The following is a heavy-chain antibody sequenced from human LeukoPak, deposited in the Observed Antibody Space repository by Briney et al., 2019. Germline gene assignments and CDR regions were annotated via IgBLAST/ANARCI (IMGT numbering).Heavy chain of an antibody. J-gene: IGHJ5*02. CDR2: INPNSGGT. Sequence: ASVKVSCKASGNTFTGYYMHWVRQAPGQGLEWMGWINPNSGGTNYAQKFQGWVTMTRDTSISTAYMELSRLRSDDTAVYYCARGRRVVVPAVKGDWFDPWGQGTLVTVSS. D-gene: IGHD2-2*01. CDR1: GNTFTGYY. V-gene: IGHV1-2*04. CDR3: ARGRRVVVPAVKGDWFDP.